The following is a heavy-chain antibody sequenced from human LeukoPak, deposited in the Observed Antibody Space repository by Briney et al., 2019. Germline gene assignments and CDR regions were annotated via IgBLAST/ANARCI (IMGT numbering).Heavy chain of an antibody. CDR3: ARGPYNNDHYFDY. D-gene: IGHD1-14*01. CDR2: ISSSTTTI. CDR1: GFIFSNYA. J-gene: IGHJ4*01. V-gene: IGHV3-48*04. Sequence: GSLRLSCAASGFIFSNYAMNWVRQAPGKGLEGVSYISSSTTTIYYADSVRGRFTISRDNARNSLYLQMNSLRAEDTAVYYCARGPYNNDHYFDYWGQGTLATVSS.